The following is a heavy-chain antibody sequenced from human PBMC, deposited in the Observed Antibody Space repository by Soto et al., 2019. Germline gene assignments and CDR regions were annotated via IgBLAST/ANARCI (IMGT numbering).Heavy chain of an antibody. Sequence: EVQLVESGGGLVKPGGSLRLSCAASGLTFSSHSMNWVRQAPGKGLEWVSSISSSSSYIYYADSVKGRFTISRDNAKNSLYLQMNSLRAEDTAVYYCARGRGDLKATIPPLDYWGQGTLVTVSS. J-gene: IGHJ4*02. CDR1: GLTFSSHS. CDR3: ARGRGDLKATIPPLDY. CDR2: ISSSSSYI. V-gene: IGHV3-21*01. D-gene: IGHD5-12*01.